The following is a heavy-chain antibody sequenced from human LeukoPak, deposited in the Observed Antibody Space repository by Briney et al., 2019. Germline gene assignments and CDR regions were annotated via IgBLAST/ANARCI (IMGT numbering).Heavy chain of an antibody. V-gene: IGHV3-13*04. CDR3: ARGGDRDY. CDR2: IGIAGDT. J-gene: IGHJ4*02. Sequence: PGGSLRLSCAASGFTFSSYDMHWVRQVTGKRLEWVLAIGIAGDTYYLDSVKGRFTISRENAKNSLYLQMNSLRAGDTAVYYCARGGDRDYWGQGTLVTVSS. CDR1: GFTFSSYD.